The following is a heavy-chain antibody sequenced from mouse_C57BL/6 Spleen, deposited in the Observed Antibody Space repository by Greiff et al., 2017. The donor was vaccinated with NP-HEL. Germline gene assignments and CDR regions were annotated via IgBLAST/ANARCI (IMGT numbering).Heavy chain of an antibody. J-gene: IGHJ4*01. D-gene: IGHD1-1*01. Sequence: QVQLKQSGPELVKPGASVKISCKASGYTFTDYYINWVKQRPGQGLEWIGWIFPGSGSTYYNEKFKGKATLTVDKSSSTAYMLLSSLTSEDSAVYFCARLTTPVATGAMDYWGQGTSVTVSS. CDR2: IFPGSGST. CDR3: ARLTTPVATGAMDY. CDR1: GYTFTDYY. V-gene: IGHV1-75*01.